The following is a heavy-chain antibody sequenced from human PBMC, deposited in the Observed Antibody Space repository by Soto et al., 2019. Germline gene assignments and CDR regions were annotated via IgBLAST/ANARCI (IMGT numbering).Heavy chain of an antibody. D-gene: IGHD2-15*01. CDR1: GGSISSYY. CDR3: ARVGGPRVALDY. V-gene: IGHV4-59*12. CDR2: IYYSGST. Sequence: SETLSLTCTVSGGSISSYYWSWIRQPPGKGLEWIGYIYYSGSTNYNPSLKSRVTISVDTSKNQFSLKLSSVTAADTAVYYCARVGGPRVALDYWGQGTLVTVSS. J-gene: IGHJ4*02.